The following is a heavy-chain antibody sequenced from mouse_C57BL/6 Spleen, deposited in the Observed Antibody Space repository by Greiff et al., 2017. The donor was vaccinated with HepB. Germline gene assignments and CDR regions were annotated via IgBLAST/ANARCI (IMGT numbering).Heavy chain of an antibody. CDR3: ARGGYYGSSIYFDY. CDR2: IIPGSGGT. CDR1: GYTFTGYW. D-gene: IGHD1-1*01. Sequence: VQLQQSGAELMKPGASVKLSCKATGYTFTGYWIEWVKQRPGHGLEWIGEIIPGSGGTNYNEKFKGKATFTADKSSNTAYMQLSSLTTEDSAIYYCARGGYYGSSIYFDYWGHGTTLTVSS. V-gene: IGHV1-9*01. J-gene: IGHJ2*01.